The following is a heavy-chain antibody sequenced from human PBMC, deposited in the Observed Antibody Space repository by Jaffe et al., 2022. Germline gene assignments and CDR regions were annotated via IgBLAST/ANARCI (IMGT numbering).Heavy chain of an antibody. J-gene: IGHJ4*02. Sequence: EVQLVESGGGLVQPGRSLRLSCAASGFTFDDYAMHWVRQAPGKGLEWVSGISWNSGSIGYADSVKGRFTISRDNAKNSLYLQMNSLRAEDTALYYCAKDISRPWGGYYYGSGLGFDYWGQGTLVTVSS. D-gene: IGHD3-10*01. CDR3: AKDISRPWGGYYYGSGLGFDY. V-gene: IGHV3-9*01. CDR2: ISWNSGSI. CDR1: GFTFDDYA.